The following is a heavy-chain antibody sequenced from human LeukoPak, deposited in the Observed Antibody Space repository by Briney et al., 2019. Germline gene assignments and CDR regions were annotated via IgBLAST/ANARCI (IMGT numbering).Heavy chain of an antibody. CDR3: ARISGSYYSTVDC. Sequence: GGSLRLPCAASGFMFSSYGMHWVRQAPGKGLEWVAVFSYDGSNQYYADSVKGRFTVSRDKSGNTLYLQMNSLRAEDTAVYYCARISGSYYSTVDCWGQGTLVTVSS. V-gene: IGHV3-33*05. CDR1: GFMFSSYG. CDR2: FSYDGSNQ. J-gene: IGHJ4*02. D-gene: IGHD3-10*01.